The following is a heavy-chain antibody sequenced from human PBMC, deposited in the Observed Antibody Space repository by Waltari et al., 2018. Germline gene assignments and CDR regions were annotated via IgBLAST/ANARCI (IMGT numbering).Heavy chain of an antibody. V-gene: IGHV4-61*02. CDR1: GGSISSGSYY. J-gene: IGHJ3*02. Sequence: QVQLQESGPGLVKPSQTLSLTCTVSGGSISSGSYYLSWIRQPAGKGLEWIGRIYTSGSTNYNPSLKSRVTISVDTSKNQFSLKLSSVTAADTAVYYCARSAGPYGSDAFDIWGQGTMVTVSS. D-gene: IGHD4-17*01. CDR2: IYTSGST. CDR3: ARSAGPYGSDAFDI.